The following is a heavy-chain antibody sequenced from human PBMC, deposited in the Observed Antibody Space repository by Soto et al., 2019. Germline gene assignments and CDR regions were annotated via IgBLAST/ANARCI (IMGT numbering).Heavy chain of an antibody. J-gene: IGHJ4*02. V-gene: IGHV1-18*01. Sequence: QVQLVQSGAEVKKPGASVKVSCKASGYTFTSYGITWVRQAPGQGLEWMGWVSAYNGNTNYAQKLPGRVTMTTDTATRTAYMELRSLGSDVTAVYYCARDPAVAGIFDYWGQGTLVTVSP. CDR3: ARDPAVAGIFDY. CDR2: VSAYNGNT. CDR1: GYTFTSYG. D-gene: IGHD6-19*01.